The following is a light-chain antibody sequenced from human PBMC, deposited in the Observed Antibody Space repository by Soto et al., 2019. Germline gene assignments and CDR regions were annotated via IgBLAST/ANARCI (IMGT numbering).Light chain of an antibody. Sequence: DIQMTQSPSTLSASVGDRVTITCRASQSISSWLAWYQQKPGKAPKLLINDAASLKSDVPSRLSGSGSGTESSLTTSSLQHHDFATYYCQQYNSYSPYTFGQGTKLEIK. J-gene: IGKJ2*01. CDR2: DAA. V-gene: IGKV1-5*01. CDR1: QSISSW. CDR3: QQYNSYSPYT.